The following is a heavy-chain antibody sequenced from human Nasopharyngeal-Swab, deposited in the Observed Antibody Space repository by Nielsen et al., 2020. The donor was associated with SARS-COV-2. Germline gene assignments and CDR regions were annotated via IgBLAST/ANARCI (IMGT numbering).Heavy chain of an antibody. CDR3: AREITMVRGVMLDY. CDR1: GFTFSSYS. Sequence: GESLKISCAASGFTFSSYSMNWVRQAPGKGLEWVSSISSSSSYIYYADSVKGRFTISRDKAKNSLYLQMNSLRAEDTAVYYCAREITMVRGVMLDYWGQGTLVTVSS. V-gene: IGHV3-21*01. D-gene: IGHD3-10*01. J-gene: IGHJ4*02. CDR2: ISSSSSYI.